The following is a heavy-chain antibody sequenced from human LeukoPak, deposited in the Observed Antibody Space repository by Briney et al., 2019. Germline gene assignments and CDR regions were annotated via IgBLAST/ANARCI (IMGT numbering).Heavy chain of an antibody. Sequence: SETLSLTCTVSGGSISSYYWSWIRQPAGKGLEWIGRIYTSGSTNYNPSLKSRVTMSVDTSKNQFSLKLSSVTAADTAVYYCAGGIPLAARGWFDPWGQGTLVTVSS. D-gene: IGHD6-6*01. CDR1: GGSISSYY. J-gene: IGHJ5*02. CDR2: IYTSGST. V-gene: IGHV4-4*07. CDR3: AGGIPLAARGWFDP.